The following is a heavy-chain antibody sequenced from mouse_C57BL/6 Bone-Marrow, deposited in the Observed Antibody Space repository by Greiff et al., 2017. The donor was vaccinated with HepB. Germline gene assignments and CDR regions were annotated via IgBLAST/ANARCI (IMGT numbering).Heavy chain of an antibody. CDR1: GFTIKDYY. CDR3: TAYDYDVAWFAY. Sequence: VQLQQSGAELVRPGASVKLSCTASGFTIKDYYMHWVKQRPEQGLEWIGWIDPENGDTEYASKFQGKATITADTSSNTAYLQLSSLTSEDTAVYYCTAYDYDVAWFAYWGQGTLVTVSA. CDR2: IDPENGDT. D-gene: IGHD2-4*01. V-gene: IGHV14-4*01. J-gene: IGHJ3*01.